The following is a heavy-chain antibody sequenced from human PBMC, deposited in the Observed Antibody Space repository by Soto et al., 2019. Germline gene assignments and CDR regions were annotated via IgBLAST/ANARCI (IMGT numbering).Heavy chain of an antibody. D-gene: IGHD6-19*01. J-gene: IGHJ4*02. CDR1: GFTFSSNA. CDR2: IGGSGGST. Sequence: GWSLRLSCAASGFTFSSNAMSWVRQAPGKGLEWVSGIGGSGGSTYYADSVKGRFIISRDNSKNTLYLQMNSLRAEDTAVYYCAKVIVVAGTYFDYWGQGTLVTVSS. V-gene: IGHV3-23*01. CDR3: AKVIVVAGTYFDY.